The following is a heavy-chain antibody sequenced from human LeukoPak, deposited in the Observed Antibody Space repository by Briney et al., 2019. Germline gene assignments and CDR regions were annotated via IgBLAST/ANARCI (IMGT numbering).Heavy chain of an antibody. CDR3: ANSLTAMGNYFDY. CDR2: LQNHGGDI. J-gene: IGHJ4*02. CDR1: GFTFSNYG. V-gene: IGHV3-30*02. D-gene: IGHD5-18*01. Sequence: GGSLRLSCAASGFTFSNYGMHWVRQAPDKGLEWVAFLQNHGGDIHYADSVKGRFTISRDNSKNTLYLQMNSLRAEDTAVYYCANSLTAMGNYFDYWGQGTLVTVSS.